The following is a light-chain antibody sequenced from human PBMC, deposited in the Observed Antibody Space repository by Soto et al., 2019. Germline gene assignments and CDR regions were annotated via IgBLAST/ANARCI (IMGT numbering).Light chain of an antibody. CDR1: SSNIGSNY. V-gene: IGLV1-47*01. Sequence: VLTQPPSASGTPGQRVTISCSGSSSNIGSNYVFWYQHLPGTAPKLLIYRNNQRPSGVPDRFSGSKSGTSASLAISGLRSEDETDYYCTAWDDSLSGVVFGGGTQLTVL. J-gene: IGLJ2*01. CDR2: RNN. CDR3: TAWDDSLSGVV.